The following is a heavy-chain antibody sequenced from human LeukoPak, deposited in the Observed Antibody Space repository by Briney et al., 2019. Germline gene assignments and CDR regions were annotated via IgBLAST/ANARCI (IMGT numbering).Heavy chain of an antibody. CDR1: GGSISSSSYY. D-gene: IGHD2-2*02. V-gene: IGHV4-39*01. Sequence: SETLSLTCTVSGGSISSSSYYWGWIRQPPGKGLEWIGSIYYSGSTYYNPSLKSRVTISVDTSKNQFSLKLSSVTAADTAVYYCAGRDCSSTSCYTRKGYFDYWGQGTLVTVSS. CDR3: AGRDCSSTSCYTRKGYFDY. CDR2: IYYSGST. J-gene: IGHJ4*02.